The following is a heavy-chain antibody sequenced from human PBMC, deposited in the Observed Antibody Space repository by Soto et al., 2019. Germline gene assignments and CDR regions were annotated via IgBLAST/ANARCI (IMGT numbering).Heavy chain of an antibody. CDR2: ISGGGGST. D-gene: IGHD6-19*01. V-gene: IGHV3-23*01. Sequence: GGSLRLSCAASGFTFSSYAMSWVRQAPGKGLEWVSVISGGGGSTYFADSVKGRFTISRDNSRNTLYLQMNSLRAEDTALYYCAKDAVAGLHYFDYWGQGTLVTVSS. CDR3: AKDAVAGLHYFDY. J-gene: IGHJ4*02. CDR1: GFTFSSYA.